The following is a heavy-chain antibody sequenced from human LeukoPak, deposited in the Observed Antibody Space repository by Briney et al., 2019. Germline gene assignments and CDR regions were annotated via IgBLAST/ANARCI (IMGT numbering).Heavy chain of an antibody. J-gene: IGHJ4*02. CDR1: SDSINNKY. CDR2: VFSSGTT. Sequence: SETLSLTCRVSSDSINNKYWSWIRQPAGKGLEWIWRVFSSGTTYYNPSLKSRVTMTVDTSKNKFTLNLNSVTASDTAVYYCAREQGYTYWQTQYFDYWGQGMLVTVSS. CDR3: AREQGYTYWQTQYFDY. V-gene: IGHV4-4*07. D-gene: IGHD1-1*01.